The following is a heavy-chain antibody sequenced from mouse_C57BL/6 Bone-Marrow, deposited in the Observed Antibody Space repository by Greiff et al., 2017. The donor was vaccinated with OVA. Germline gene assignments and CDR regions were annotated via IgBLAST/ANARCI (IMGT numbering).Heavy chain of an antibody. D-gene: IGHD1-1*01. J-gene: IGHJ2*01. CDR1: GYTFTSYW. CDR3: ARRGIITTVVDY. Sequence: QVQLQQPGAELVKPGASVKLSCKASGYTFTSYWMQWVKQRPGQGLEWIGEIDPSDSYTNYNQKFKGKATLTVDTSSSTAYMQLSSLTSEDSAVYYCARRGIITTVVDYWGQGTTLTVSS. CDR2: IDPSDSYT. V-gene: IGHV1-50*01.